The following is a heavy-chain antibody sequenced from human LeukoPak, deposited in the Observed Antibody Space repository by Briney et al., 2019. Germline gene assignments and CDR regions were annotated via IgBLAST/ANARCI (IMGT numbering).Heavy chain of an antibody. CDR1: GFTFDDYA. CDR3: AKAFRTNSNYYYGLDV. CDR2: ISWNSAGI. D-gene: IGHD2-8*01. Sequence: GGSLRLSCAASGFTFDDYAMHRVRQIPGKGLEWVSGISWNSAGIGYADSVKGRFTISRDNAKNSLYLQMNSLRGEDTALYYCAKAFRTNSNYYYGLDVWGQGTTVTVSS. V-gene: IGHV3-9*01. J-gene: IGHJ6*02.